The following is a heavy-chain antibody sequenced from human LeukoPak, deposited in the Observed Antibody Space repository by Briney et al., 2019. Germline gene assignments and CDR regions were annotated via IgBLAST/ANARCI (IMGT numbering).Heavy chain of an antibody. CDR2: VYYTGST. CDR1: SGSISRDY. V-gene: IGHV4-59*01. J-gene: IGHJ4*02. D-gene: IGHD6-19*01. CDR3: ARWDDSAWGFGN. Sequence: SETLSLTCTVSSGSISRDYWSWIRQPPGKGLEWIGYVYYTGSTNYNPSLKSRVTISLDTSKNQFSLKLISVTAADTAVYYCARWDDSAWGFGNWGPGTLVTVSS.